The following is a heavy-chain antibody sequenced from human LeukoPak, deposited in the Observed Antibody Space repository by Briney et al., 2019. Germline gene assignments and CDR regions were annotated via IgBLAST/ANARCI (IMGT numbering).Heavy chain of an antibody. CDR1: GGSISSYY. Sequence: SETLSLTCTVSGGSISSYYWSWIRQPAGKGLEWIGRIYTSGSTNYNPSLKSRVTMSVDTSKNQFSLKLSSVTAADTAVYYCASRGPYSSGCYDCDYWGQGTLITVSS. CDR2: IYTSGST. V-gene: IGHV4-4*07. J-gene: IGHJ4*02. D-gene: IGHD6-19*01. CDR3: ASRGPYSSGCYDCDY.